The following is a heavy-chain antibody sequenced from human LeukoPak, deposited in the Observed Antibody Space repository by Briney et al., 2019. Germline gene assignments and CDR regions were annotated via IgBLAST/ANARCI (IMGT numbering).Heavy chain of an antibody. CDR1: GFTFSSYG. D-gene: IGHD1-26*01. CDR2: ISYDGSNK. Sequence: GGSLRLSCAVSGFTFSSYGMHWVRQAPGKGLEWVAVISYDGSNKYYADSVKGRFTISRDNSKNTLYLQMNSLRAEDTAVYYCARSSGSYEYYFDYWGQGTLVTVSS. V-gene: IGHV3-30*03. J-gene: IGHJ4*02. CDR3: ARSSGSYEYYFDY.